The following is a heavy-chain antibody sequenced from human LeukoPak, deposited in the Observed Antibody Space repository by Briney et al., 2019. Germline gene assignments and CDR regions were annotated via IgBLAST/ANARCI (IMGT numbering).Heavy chain of an antibody. CDR2: ISWNSGSI. CDR3: ARVDDYIWGSYSY. CDR1: GFTFDDYA. J-gene: IGHJ4*02. Sequence: GGSLRLSCAASGFTFDDYAMHWVRQAPGKGLEWVSGISWNSGSIGYADSVKGRFTISRDNAKNSLYLQMNSLRAEDTAIYYCARVDDYIWGSYSYWGQGTLVTVSS. V-gene: IGHV3-9*01. D-gene: IGHD3-16*01.